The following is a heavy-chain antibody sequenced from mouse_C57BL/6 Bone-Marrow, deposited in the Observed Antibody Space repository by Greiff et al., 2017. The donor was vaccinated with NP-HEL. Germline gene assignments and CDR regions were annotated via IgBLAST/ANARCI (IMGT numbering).Heavy chain of an antibody. V-gene: IGHV1-47*01. J-gene: IGHJ1*03. CDR2: FHPYNDDT. CDR1: GYTFTTYP. D-gene: IGHD1-1*01. Sequence: QVQLQQSGAELVKPGASVKMSCKASGYTFTTYPIEWMKQTHGKSLEWIGNFHPYNDDTKYNEKFKGKATLTVEKSSSTVYLELSRLTSEDSAVYYCARGDYGSSYPYWYFDVWGTGTTVTVSS. CDR3: ARGDYGSSYPYWYFDV.